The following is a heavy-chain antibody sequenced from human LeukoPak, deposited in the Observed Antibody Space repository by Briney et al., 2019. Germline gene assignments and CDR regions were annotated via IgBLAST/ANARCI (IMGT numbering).Heavy chain of an antibody. Sequence: GGSLRLSCAASGFTFSSYAMSWVRQAPGKGLEWVSSMSGSGGTTYYADSVKGRFAISRDNSKNTLYLQMSSLRTEDTALYYCAKVQQLATIYYFDYWGQGSLVTVSS. J-gene: IGHJ4*02. V-gene: IGHV3-23*01. D-gene: IGHD6-13*01. CDR1: GFTFSSYA. CDR2: MSGSGGTT. CDR3: AKVQQLATIYYFDY.